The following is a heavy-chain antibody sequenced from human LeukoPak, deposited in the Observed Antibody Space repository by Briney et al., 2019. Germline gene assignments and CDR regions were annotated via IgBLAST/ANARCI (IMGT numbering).Heavy chain of an antibody. CDR1: GGSISSSNW. J-gene: IGHJ4*02. CDR3: AIWNSWDHSSSHD. Sequence: NPPGTLSLTCAVSGGSISSSNWWSWVRQPPGKGLEWIGEIYHSGSTNYNPSLKSRVTISVDKSKNQFSLKLSSVTAADTAVYYCAIWNSWDHSSSHDWGQGTLVTVSS. D-gene: IGHD6-13*01. V-gene: IGHV4-4*03. CDR2: IYHSGST.